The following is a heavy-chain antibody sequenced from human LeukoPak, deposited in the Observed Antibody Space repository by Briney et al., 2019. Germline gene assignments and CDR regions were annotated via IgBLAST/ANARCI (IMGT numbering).Heavy chain of an antibody. J-gene: IGHJ5*02. CDR2: INHSGST. CDR1: GDSISRHLYF. CDR3: ARGGIQLRGWFDP. Sequence: SETLSLTCPVPGDSISRHLYFWSWIRQPPGKGLEWIGEINHSGSTNYNPSLKSRVTISVDTSKNQFSLKLSSVTAADTAVYYCARGGIQLRGWFDPWGQGTLVTVSS. D-gene: IGHD5-18*01. V-gene: IGHV4-34*01.